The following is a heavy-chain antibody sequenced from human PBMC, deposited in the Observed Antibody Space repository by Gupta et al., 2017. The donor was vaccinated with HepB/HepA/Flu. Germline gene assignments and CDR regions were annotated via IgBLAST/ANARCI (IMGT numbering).Heavy chain of an antibody. CDR2: ISYDGSNK. Sequence: QVQLVESGGGVVQPGRSLRLSCAASGFTFSSYGMHWVRQAPGKGLEWVAVISYDGSNKYYADSVKGRFTISRDNSKNTLYLQMNSLRAEDTAVYYCAKERQGSSWYDYFDYWGQGTLVTVSS. CDR1: GFTFSSYG. J-gene: IGHJ4*02. CDR3: AKERQGSSWYDYFDY. D-gene: IGHD6-13*01. V-gene: IGHV3-30*18.